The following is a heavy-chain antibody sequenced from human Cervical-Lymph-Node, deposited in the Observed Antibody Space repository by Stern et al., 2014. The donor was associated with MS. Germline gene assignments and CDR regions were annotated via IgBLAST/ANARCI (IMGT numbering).Heavy chain of an antibody. V-gene: IGHV2-5*02. CDR1: GFSLTTGGVG. CDR3: VHRRPGSYCFDY. CDR2: IYWDDDR. J-gene: IGHJ4*02. D-gene: IGHD3-10*01. Sequence: QITLKESGPTLVKPTETLTLTCTFSGFSLTTGGVGVGWIRRPPGKALEWLALIYWDDDRRYRPSLRSRLTLTPDTSKNQVVLTMTNMDPVDTATYYCVHRRPGSYCFDYWGQGILVTVSS.